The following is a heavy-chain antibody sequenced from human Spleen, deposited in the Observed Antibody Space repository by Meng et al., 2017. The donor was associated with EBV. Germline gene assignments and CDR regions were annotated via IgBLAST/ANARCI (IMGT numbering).Heavy chain of an antibody. J-gene: IGHJ4*02. Sequence: QVRLQQWSPGLLKPSATLSPTWAVSGGSFSSYYWSWIRQPPGKGLEWIGEINQSGSIYYNPALMGRVTISGDTSRNQFSLKLISVTAADTAVYYCARGPYYEWGQGTLVTVSS. D-gene: IGHD1-26*01. CDR2: INQSGSI. CDR3: ARGPYYE. CDR1: GGSFSSYY. V-gene: IGHV4-34*01.